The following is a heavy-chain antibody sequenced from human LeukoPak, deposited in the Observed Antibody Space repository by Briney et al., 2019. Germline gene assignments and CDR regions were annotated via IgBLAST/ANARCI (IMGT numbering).Heavy chain of an antibody. CDR1: GGSISSYY. CDR2: IYYSGST. Sequence: SETLPLTCTVSGGSISSYYWSWIRQPPGKGLEWIGYIYYSGSTNYNPSLKSRVTISVDTSKNQFSLKLSSVTAADTAVYYCASLDIAAAGSFDYWGQGTLVTVSS. V-gene: IGHV4-59*08. CDR3: ASLDIAAAGSFDY. D-gene: IGHD6-13*01. J-gene: IGHJ4*02.